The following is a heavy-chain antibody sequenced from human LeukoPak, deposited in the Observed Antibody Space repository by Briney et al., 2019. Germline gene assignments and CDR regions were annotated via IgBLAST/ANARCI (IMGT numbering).Heavy chain of an antibody. Sequence: SETLSLTCTVSGDSTSSGDYFWSWLRQPQGGGLEWVGYICYSGTTYYNPSLKSRVTISVDTSKNQFSLNLTSVTAQDTAVYYCARETMAGHLDYWGQGNLVTVSS. D-gene: IGHD6-19*01. J-gene: IGHJ4*02. V-gene: IGHV4-30-4*01. CDR2: ICYSGTT. CDR1: GDSTSSGDYF. CDR3: ARETMAGHLDY.